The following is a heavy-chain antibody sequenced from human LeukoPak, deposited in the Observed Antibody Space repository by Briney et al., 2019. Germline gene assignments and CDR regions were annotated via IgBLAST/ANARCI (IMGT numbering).Heavy chain of an antibody. CDR2: ISNSSSYI. CDR3: ARDQPDYGDYEEGYYFDY. CDR1: GFTFSSYS. Sequence: GGSLRLSCAASGFTFSSYSMNWVRQAPGKGLEWVSSISNSSSYIYYADSVKGRFTISRDNAKNSLYLQMNSLRAEDTAVYYCARDQPDYGDYEEGYYFDYGGQGTLVTVSS. J-gene: IGHJ4*02. V-gene: IGHV3-21*01. D-gene: IGHD4-17*01.